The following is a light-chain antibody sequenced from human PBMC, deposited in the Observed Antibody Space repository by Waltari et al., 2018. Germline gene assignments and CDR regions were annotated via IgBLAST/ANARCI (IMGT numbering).Light chain of an antibody. CDR1: TGPVTGTHY. CDR3: LLSFSGTVV. V-gene: IGLV7-46*01. J-gene: IGLJ2*01. Sequence: QDVVTQEPSVTVSAGGTVTLTCGSTTGPVTGTHYPHWFQQKPGQAPTTMIYAGGNQQSWPPARFSASLIGGKAALTLSGAQFEDEADYYCLLSFSGTVVFGGGTRLTVL. CDR2: AGG.